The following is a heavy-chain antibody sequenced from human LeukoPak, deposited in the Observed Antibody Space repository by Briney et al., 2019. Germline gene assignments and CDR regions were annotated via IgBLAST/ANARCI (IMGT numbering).Heavy chain of an antibody. J-gene: IGHJ4*02. D-gene: IGHD3-22*01. V-gene: IGHV3-30*14. CDR1: GFTFSSYA. Sequence: GGSLRLSCAASGFTFSSYAISWVRQAPGKGLEWVAVISYDGSNKYYADSVKGRFTISRDNSKNTLYLQMNSLRAEDTAVYSCAREVPYYDSSGYYDYWGQGTLVTVSS. CDR2: ISYDGSNK. CDR3: AREVPYYDSSGYYDY.